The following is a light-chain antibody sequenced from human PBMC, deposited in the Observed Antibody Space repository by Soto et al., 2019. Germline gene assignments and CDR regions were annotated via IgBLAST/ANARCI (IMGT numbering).Light chain of an antibody. V-gene: IGLV1-40*01. Sequence: QLVLTQPPSVSGAPGQRVTISCTGSSSNVGAGYDIHWYQQLPGTAPKLLISGNGNRPSGVPDRFSGSKSGTSASLAITGLQADDEADYYCQSYDTSLSGSVFGGGTKVTVL. CDR3: QSYDTSLSGSV. CDR2: GNG. CDR1: SSNVGAGYD. J-gene: IGLJ2*01.